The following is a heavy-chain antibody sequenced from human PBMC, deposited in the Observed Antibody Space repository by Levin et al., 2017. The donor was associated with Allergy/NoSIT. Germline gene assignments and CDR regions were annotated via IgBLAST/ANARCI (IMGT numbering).Heavy chain of an antibody. Sequence: GESLKISCEASGLTFSDNYMNWVRQAPGKGLEWVSVIYGGGTTYYADSVKDRFTISRDNSKNTLSLHMNSLRAEDTAVYYCARDLSVGNNAFDVWGQGTMVTVSS. CDR1: GLTFSDNY. J-gene: IGHJ3*01. V-gene: IGHV3-66*01. CDR2: IYGGGTT. CDR3: ARDLSVGNNAFDV. D-gene: IGHD4-23*01.